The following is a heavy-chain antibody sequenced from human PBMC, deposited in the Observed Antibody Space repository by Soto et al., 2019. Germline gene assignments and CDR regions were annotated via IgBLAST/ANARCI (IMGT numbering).Heavy chain of an antibody. CDR2: MNANSGIT. CDR1: GYSFISND. V-gene: IGHV1-8*02. J-gene: IGHJ4*02. D-gene: IGHD3-10*01. Sequence: QVQLVQSGAEVKKPGASVKVSCKASGYSFISNDITWVRQATGQGLEWMGWMNANSGITEYAQKFLGRVTMTRNTSISTAYMELTSLRSEDTAVYYCARDITSPDYWGQGTLVTVSS. CDR3: ARDITSPDY.